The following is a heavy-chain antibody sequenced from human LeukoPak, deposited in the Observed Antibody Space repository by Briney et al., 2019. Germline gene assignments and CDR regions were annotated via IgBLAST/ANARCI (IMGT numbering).Heavy chain of an antibody. D-gene: IGHD2-15*01. Sequence: GRSLRLSCAASGFTFSSYGMHWVRQAPGKGLEWVAVISFDGSNKYYADSVKGRFTISRDNSKNTLYLQMNSLRAEDTAVYYCAKDPEGYCSGGSCYQFDYWGQGTLVTVSP. CDR2: ISFDGSNK. CDR3: AKDPEGYCSGGSCYQFDY. CDR1: GFTFSSYG. J-gene: IGHJ4*02. V-gene: IGHV3-30*18.